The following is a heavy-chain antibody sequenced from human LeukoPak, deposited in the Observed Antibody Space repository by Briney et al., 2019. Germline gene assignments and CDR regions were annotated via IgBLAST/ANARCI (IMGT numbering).Heavy chain of an antibody. D-gene: IGHD5-18*01. Sequence: PSETLSLTCTVSSGSISTSNYYWGWVRQPPGKALEWIGNIFYSGSTYYSPSLKGRVTISLDTSKNQFSLKVGSMTAADTAVYYCARAGGYGLIDYWGQGTMVTVSS. V-gene: IGHV4-39*07. CDR1: SGSISTSNYY. J-gene: IGHJ4*02. CDR3: ARAGGYGLIDY. CDR2: IFYSGST.